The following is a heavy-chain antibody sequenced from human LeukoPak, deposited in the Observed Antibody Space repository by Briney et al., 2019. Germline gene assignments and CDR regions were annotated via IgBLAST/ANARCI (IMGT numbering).Heavy chain of an antibody. CDR3: ARDGDSSGYFTYFDY. Sequence: MSSETLSLTCTVSGGSISSYYWSWIRQPPGKGLEWIGYIYYSGSTNYNPSLKSRVTISVDTSKNQFSLKLSSVTAADTAVYYCARDGDSSGYFTYFDYWGQGNLVAVSS. J-gene: IGHJ4*02. V-gene: IGHV4-59*01. D-gene: IGHD3-22*01. CDR2: IYYSGST. CDR1: GGSISSYY.